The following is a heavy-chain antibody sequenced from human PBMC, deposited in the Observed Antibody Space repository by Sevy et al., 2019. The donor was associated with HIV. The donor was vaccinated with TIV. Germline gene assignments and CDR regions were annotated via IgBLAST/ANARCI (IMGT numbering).Heavy chain of an antibody. V-gene: IGHV4-59*01. CDR2: FYYSGHT. Sequence: SETLSLTCTVSGDSISGYYWSWIRQPPGKGLEWIGYFYYSGHTNYSPALKSRATISVDTSKNQISLTLTSVTAADTAIYYCANGISARLDYWGQGTLVTVSS. CDR1: GDSISGYY. CDR3: ANGISARLDY. J-gene: IGHJ4*02. D-gene: IGHD6-6*01.